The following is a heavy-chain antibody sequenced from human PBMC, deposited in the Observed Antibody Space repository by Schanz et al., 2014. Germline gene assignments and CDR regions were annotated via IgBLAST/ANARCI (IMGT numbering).Heavy chain of an antibody. CDR2: ISASGGST. D-gene: IGHD2-15*01. Sequence: EVQLVESGGGLVQPGGSLRLSCAASGFTFSSYAMSWVRQAPGKGLEWVSTISASGGSTYYADSVKGRFTISRDNSENTLYLQMNSLSADDTAVFYCAKGMGYCSGGTCYDYDYYGLDVWGQGTTVTVSS. CDR3: AKGMGYCSGGTCYDYDYYGLDV. CDR1: GFTFSSYA. V-gene: IGHV3-23*04. J-gene: IGHJ6*02.